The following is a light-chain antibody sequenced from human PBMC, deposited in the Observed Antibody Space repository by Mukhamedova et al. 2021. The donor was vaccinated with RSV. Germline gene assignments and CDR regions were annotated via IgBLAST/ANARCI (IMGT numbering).Light chain of an antibody. CDR3: QQYNNRPPLT. Sequence: LSCRASQSVSSNLAWYQQKPGQAPRLLIYGASTRATGIPARFSGSGSGTEFTLTISSMQSEDFAVYYCQQYNNRPPLTFGVGTK. CDR1: QSVSSN. J-gene: IGKJ4*01. CDR2: GAS. V-gene: IGKV3-15*01.